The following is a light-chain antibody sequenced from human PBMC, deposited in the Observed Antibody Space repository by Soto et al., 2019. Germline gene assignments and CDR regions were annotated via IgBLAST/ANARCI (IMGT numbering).Light chain of an antibody. Sequence: QSALTQPASVSGSPGQSITISCTGTISDVGGYEYVSWYQQHPGKAPKLLIYEVTNRPSGVSARFSGPKSANTASLTISGLQPDDEADYYCTSFTSSSTLPYVFGTGTKVTVL. V-gene: IGLV2-14*01. CDR1: ISDVGGYEY. J-gene: IGLJ1*01. CDR3: TSFTSSSTLPYV. CDR2: EVT.